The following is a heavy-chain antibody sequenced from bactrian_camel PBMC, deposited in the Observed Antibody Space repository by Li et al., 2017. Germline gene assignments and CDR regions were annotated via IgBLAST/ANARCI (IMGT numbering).Heavy chain of an antibody. D-gene: IGHD2*01. Sequence: HVQLVESGGGAVQAGRSLNLSCEAHGYTGSGGCKGWFRQSPGKDREAVATIDYYGGTKYDDSVKGRFTISEDNAKNTLYLQMNSLKPEDAGMYYCAADLSSGGYCWTLKLWQSRVDEHLYWGQGTQVTVS. J-gene: IGHJ4*01. CDR1: GYTGSGGC. CDR3: AADLSSGGYCWTLKLWQSRVDEHLY. V-gene: IGHV3-3*01. CDR2: IDYYGGT.